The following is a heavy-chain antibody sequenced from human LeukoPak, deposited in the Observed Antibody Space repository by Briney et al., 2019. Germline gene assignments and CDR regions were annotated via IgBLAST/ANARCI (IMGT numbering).Heavy chain of an antibody. Sequence: PSETLSLTCTVSGDSISSYFWTWIRQSPGKGLEWIGYVHDSGSTNYNPSLESRVTTSADTSKNQFSLKLTSVTAADTAVYYCARDHIRRGCGTNICYPMDVWGKGTTVTVSS. J-gene: IGHJ6*04. CDR1: GDSISSYF. CDR3: ARDHIRRGCGTNICYPMDV. V-gene: IGHV4-59*01. D-gene: IGHD2-2*01. CDR2: VHDSGST.